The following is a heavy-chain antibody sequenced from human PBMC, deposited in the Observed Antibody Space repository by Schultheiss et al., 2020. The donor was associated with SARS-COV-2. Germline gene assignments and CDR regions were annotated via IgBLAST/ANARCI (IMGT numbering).Heavy chain of an antibody. CDR2: LYYSGSG. D-gene: IGHD3-10*02. V-gene: IGHV4-39*01. CDR1: GDPLSYGGFY. CDR3: ARLYSYVQYFDY. Sequence: SQTLSLTCTVSGDPLSYGGFYWTWIRQYPGKGLEWIGSLYYSGSGYYNPSLKSRVTLSVDTPKNQFSLKLSSVTAADTAVYYCARLYSYVQYFDYWGQGTLVTVSS. J-gene: IGHJ4*02.